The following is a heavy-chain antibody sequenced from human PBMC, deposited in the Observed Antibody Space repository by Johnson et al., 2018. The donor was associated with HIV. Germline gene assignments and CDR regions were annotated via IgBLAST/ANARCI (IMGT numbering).Heavy chain of an antibody. Sequence: QVQLVESGGGVVQPGRYLRLSCAASGFTFSSYAMHWVRQAPGKGLEWVAVISYEGSNKYYADSVKGRFTISRDNSKNTLYLQMNSLRAEDTAVYYCAREYSSLSQGAFDIWGQGTMVTVSS. CDR1: GFTFSSYA. J-gene: IGHJ3*02. V-gene: IGHV3-30*04. CDR2: ISYEGSNK. CDR3: AREYSSLSQGAFDI. D-gene: IGHD6-6*01.